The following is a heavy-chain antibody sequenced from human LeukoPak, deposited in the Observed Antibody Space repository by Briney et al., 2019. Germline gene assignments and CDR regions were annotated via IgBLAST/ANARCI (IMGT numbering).Heavy chain of an antibody. CDR2: IKQDGSEK. CDR1: GFTFSSYW. CDR3: ARDAIAAGHYFDY. V-gene: IGHV3-7*01. D-gene: IGHD6-13*01. J-gene: IGHJ4*02. Sequence: PGGSLRLSCAASGFTFSSYWMSWVRQAPGKGLEWVANIKQDGSEKYYVDSVKGRFTISRDNAKNSLYLQMNSLRAEDTAVYYCARDAIAAGHYFDYWGQGTLVTVSS.